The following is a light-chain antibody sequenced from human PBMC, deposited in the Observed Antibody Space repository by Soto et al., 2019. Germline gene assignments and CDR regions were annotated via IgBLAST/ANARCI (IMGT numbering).Light chain of an antibody. CDR3: CSYAGSYTYV. J-gene: IGLJ1*01. CDR2: DVT. V-gene: IGLV2-11*01. CDR1: SSDVGIYNY. Sequence: QSVLTQPRSVSGSPGQSVTISCTGTSSDVGIYNYVSWYQQHPGKAPKLMIYDVTKRPSGVPDRFSCSKSGNTASLTISGLKAEDEADYYCCSYAGSYTYVFGTGTKLT.